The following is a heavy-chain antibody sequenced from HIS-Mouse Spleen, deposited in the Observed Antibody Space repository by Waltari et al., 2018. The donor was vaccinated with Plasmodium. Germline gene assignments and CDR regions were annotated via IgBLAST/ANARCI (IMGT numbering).Heavy chain of an antibody. CDR2: INPTMGGT. CDR1: GYTFTGYY. D-gene: IGHD6-6*01. V-gene: IGHV1-2*02. Sequence: QVQLVQSGAEVKKPGASVKVSCQASGYTFTGYYMHWVRQAPGKGLEWMGWINPTMGGTNYAQKFQGRVTMTRETAISTAYMELSRLRSDDTAVYYCARLVAAARPAFDIWGQGTMVTVSS. J-gene: IGHJ3*02. CDR3: ARLVAAARPAFDI.